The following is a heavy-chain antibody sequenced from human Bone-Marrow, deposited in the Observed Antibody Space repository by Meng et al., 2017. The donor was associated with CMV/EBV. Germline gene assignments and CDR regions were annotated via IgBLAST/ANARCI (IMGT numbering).Heavy chain of an antibody. Sequence: ASVKVSCKASGYTFTGYYMHWVRQAPGQGLEWMGWINPNSGGTNYAQKFQGRVTMTRDTSISTAYMELSRLRSDDTAVYYCAREGFLEWLPQYGMDVWGQGNTVNVSS. CDR2: INPNSGGT. V-gene: IGHV1-2*02. D-gene: IGHD3-3*01. CDR1: GYTFTGYY. CDR3: AREGFLEWLPQYGMDV. J-gene: IGHJ6*02.